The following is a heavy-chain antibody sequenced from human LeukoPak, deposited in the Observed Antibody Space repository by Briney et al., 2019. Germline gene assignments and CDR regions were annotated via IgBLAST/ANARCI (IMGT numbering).Heavy chain of an antibody. CDR2: ISFDGSDK. CDR1: GFTFSSYG. J-gene: IGHJ6*02. V-gene: IGHV3-30*03. Sequence: GGSLRLFCAASGFTFSSYGMHWVRQAPGKGLEWVTIISFDGSDKYYADSVKGRFTISRDNSENTLYLQMNSLRAEDTAVYYCARDRGGAIRIYGLDVWGQGTTVTVSS. D-gene: IGHD5-24*01. CDR3: ARDRGGAIRIYGLDV.